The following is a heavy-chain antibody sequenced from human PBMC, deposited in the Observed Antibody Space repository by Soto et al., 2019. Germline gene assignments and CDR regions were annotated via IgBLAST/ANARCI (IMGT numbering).Heavy chain of an antibody. D-gene: IGHD3-22*01. CDR2: IYYSGST. J-gene: IGHJ4*02. V-gene: IGHV4-59*01. CDR3: ASSRLYDSFPSY. CDR1: GGSISSYY. Sequence: PSETLSLTCTASGGSISSYYWSWIRQPPGKGLEWIGYIYYSGSTNYNPSLKSRVTISVDTSKNQFSLKLSSVTAADTAVYYCASSRLYDSFPSYWGQGTLVTVSS.